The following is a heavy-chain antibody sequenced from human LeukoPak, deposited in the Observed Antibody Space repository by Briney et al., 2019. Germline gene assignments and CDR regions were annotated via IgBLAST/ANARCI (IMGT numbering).Heavy chain of an antibody. V-gene: IGHV4-59*01. CDR2: IYYSGSA. D-gene: IGHD5-12*01. CDR3: ARQEGVATTFDY. J-gene: IGHJ4*02. Sequence: PSETPSLTCTVSGGSISSYYWSWIRQPPGKGLEWIGYIYYSGSANYNPSLKSRVTISVDTSKNQFSLKLSSVTAADTAVYYCARQEGVATTFDYWGQGTLVTVSS. CDR1: GGSISSYY.